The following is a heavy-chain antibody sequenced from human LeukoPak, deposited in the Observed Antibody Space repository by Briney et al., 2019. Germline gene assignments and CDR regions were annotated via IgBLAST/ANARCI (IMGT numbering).Heavy chain of an antibody. V-gene: IGHV3-21*01. CDR1: GFTFSSCG. D-gene: IGHD1-14*01. J-gene: IGHJ4*02. Sequence: TGGSLRLSCAASGFTFSSCGFNWVRQAPGKGLEWVSSIVPTGTDRYYADSVRGRFTISRGNAKNSMYLQMDSLRDEDTAVYYCATETIGRHYDYWGQGTLLTVSS. CDR2: IVPTGTDR. CDR3: ATETIGRHYDY.